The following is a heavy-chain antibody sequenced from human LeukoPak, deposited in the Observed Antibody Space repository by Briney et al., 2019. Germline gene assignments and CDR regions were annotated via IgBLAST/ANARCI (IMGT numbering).Heavy chain of an antibody. J-gene: IGHJ6*03. CDR1: GFTFSSYW. Sequence: GGSLRLSCAASGFTFSSYWMSWVRQAPGKGLEWVANIKQDGSEKYYVDSVKGRFTISRDNAKNSLYLQMNSLRAEDTAVYYCARDKGYYYYYYMDVWGKGTTVTISS. CDR2: IKQDGSEK. CDR3: ARDKGYYYYYYMDV. V-gene: IGHV3-7*01.